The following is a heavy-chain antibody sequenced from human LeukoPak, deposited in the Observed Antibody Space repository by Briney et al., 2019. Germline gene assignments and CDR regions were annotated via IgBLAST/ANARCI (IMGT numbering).Heavy chain of an antibody. Sequence: ASVKVSRKASGYTLTSYGISWVRQAPGQGVEWMGWISAYKGNTNYAQKLQGRVTMTTDTSTSTADMELRSLRSDDTAVYYCARDVVVRGVITPPLLFDLWGRGTLVTVSS. J-gene: IGHJ2*01. V-gene: IGHV1-18*01. CDR1: GYTLTSYG. CDR3: ARDVVVRGVITPPLLFDL. CDR2: ISAYKGNT. D-gene: IGHD3-10*01.